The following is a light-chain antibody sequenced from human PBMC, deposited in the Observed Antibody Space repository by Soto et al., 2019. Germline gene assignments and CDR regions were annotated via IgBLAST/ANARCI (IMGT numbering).Light chain of an antibody. CDR1: QTISSY. V-gene: IGKV1-39*01. J-gene: IGKJ1*01. Sequence: DIQMTQSPSSLSASVGDRVTITCRASQTISSYLNWYQQKPGNASKVLIYAASSLRSGVPSRFSGSGSGTDFTLTISSLQPEDFANYYCQQSHTWTFGQGTKVDLK. CDR3: QQSHTWT. CDR2: AAS.